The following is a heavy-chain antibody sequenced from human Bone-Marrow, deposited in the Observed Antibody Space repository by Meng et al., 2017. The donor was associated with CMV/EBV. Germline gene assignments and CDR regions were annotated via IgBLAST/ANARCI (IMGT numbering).Heavy chain of an antibody. V-gene: IGHV1-18*01. Sequence: ASVKVSCKVSGYTFTSYGISWVRQAPGQGLEWMGWVSAYNGNTNYAQKLQGRVTMTTDTSTSTAYMELRSLRSDDTAVYYCAKVYYYDSSPSSYYFDFWGQGTLVTVSS. J-gene: IGHJ4*02. CDR1: GYTFTSYG. CDR2: VSAYNGNT. CDR3: AKVYYYDSSPSSYYFDF. D-gene: IGHD3-22*01.